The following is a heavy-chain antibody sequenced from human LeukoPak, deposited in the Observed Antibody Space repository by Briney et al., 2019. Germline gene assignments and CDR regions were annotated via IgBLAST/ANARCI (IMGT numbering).Heavy chain of an antibody. CDR1: GGSISSDDYF. CDR3: ARDSRY. J-gene: IGHJ4*02. Sequence: SETLSLTCAVSGGSISSDDYFWSWIRQPPGKGLEWIGYIYHRGSTSYNPSLKSRVTISVDRSKNQFSLKLSSVTAADTAVYYCARDSRYWGQGTLVIVSS. V-gene: IGHV4-30-2*01. CDR2: IYHRGST.